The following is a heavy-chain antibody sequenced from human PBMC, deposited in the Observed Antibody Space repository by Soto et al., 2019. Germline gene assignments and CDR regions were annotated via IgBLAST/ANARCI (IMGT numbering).Heavy chain of an antibody. CDR1: GFTLRSHR. CDR2: IDTDGGGT. Sequence: EVQLVESGGGLVQPGGSLRVSCAASGFTLRSHRIHWVRQVPGKGLEWVSRIDTDGGGTSYAESVKGRFTISTDNAKNTGNLQMNGLRGEDTAVYYCATVFDLWGQGTLVTVSS. V-gene: IGHV3-74*01. CDR3: ATVFDL. J-gene: IGHJ5*02.